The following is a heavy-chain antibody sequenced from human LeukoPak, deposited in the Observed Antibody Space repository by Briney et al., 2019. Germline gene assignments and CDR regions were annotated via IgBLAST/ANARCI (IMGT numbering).Heavy chain of an antibody. CDR3: ARGRWLPNAFDI. D-gene: IGHD5-24*01. J-gene: IGHJ3*02. CDR1: GDSINSCY. V-gene: IGHV4-59*01. CDR2: IYYSGRT. Sequence: SETLSLTCTVSGDSINSCYWNWIRQPPGKGLEWIGYIYYSGRTDYNPSLKSRVTISVDTSKHQFSMKLKSVTAADTAVYFCARGRWLPNAFDIWGQGTMVTVFS.